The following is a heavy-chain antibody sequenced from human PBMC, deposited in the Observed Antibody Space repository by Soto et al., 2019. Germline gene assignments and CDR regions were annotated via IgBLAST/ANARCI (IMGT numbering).Heavy chain of an antibody. J-gene: IGHJ3*02. Sequence: PGGSLRLSCAASGFTFSSYAMNWVRQTPGRGLEWVSVISGRGDSTDYADSVKGRFTISRDNSKNTLYLQMNSLRAEDTAVYYCAKVVRYSDTLVFDAFHIWGQGTMVTVSS. D-gene: IGHD3-9*01. V-gene: IGHV3-23*01. CDR1: GFTFSSYA. CDR3: AKVVRYSDTLVFDAFHI. CDR2: ISGRGDST.